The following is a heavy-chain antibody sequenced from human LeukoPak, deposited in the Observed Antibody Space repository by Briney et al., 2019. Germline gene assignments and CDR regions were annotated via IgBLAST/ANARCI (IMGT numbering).Heavy chain of an antibody. V-gene: IGHV3-23*01. J-gene: IGHJ4*02. D-gene: IGHD5-18*01. CDR1: GFTFSSYA. CDR2: ISGSGGST. Sequence: GRSLRLSCAASGFTFSSYAMSWVRQAPGKGLEWVSAISGSGGSTYYADSVKGRFTISRDNSKNTLNLQMNSLRAEDTAVYYCAKGTRTGYIYGYFDYWGQGTLVTVSS. CDR3: AKGTRTGYIYGYFDY.